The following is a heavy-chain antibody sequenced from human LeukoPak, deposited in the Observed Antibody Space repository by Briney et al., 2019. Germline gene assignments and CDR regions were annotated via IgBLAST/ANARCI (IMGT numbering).Heavy chain of an antibody. V-gene: IGHV1-18*01. CDR2: ISAYNGNT. CDR3: ARDFLSYYGSGSYDY. CDR1: GYTFTSYG. J-gene: IGHJ4*02. Sequence: ASVKVSCKASGYTFTSYGISWVRQAPGQGLEWMGWISAYNGNTNYAQKLQGRVTMTTDTSTSTAYMELWSLRSDDTAVYYCARDFLSYYGSGSYDYWGQGTLVTVSS. D-gene: IGHD3-10*01.